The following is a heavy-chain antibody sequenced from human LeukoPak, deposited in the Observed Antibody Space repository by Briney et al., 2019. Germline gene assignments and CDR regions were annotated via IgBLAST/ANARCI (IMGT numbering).Heavy chain of an antibody. Sequence: GASVKVSCKASGYTFTSYAMHWVRQAPGQRLEWMGWINAGNGNTKYSQEFQGRVTITRDTSASTAYMELSSLRSEDMAVYYCARAGVYRDWSSGPLDYWGQGTLVTVSS. CDR3: ARAGVYRDWSSGPLDY. CDR2: INAGNGNT. J-gene: IGHJ4*02. D-gene: IGHD6-19*01. V-gene: IGHV1-3*03. CDR1: GYTFTSYA.